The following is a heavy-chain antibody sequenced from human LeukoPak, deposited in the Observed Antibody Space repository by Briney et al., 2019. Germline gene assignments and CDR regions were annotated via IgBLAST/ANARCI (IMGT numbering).Heavy chain of an antibody. V-gene: IGHV3-21*01. D-gene: IGHD2-15*01. CDR3: AREGGYCFGGTCRYFDY. CDR2: SDRSSYI. CDR1: GCIFSGYS. Sequence: GGSLRLSCAASGCIFSGYSMNWVRQAPGKGLEWVSSSDRSSYIYYADSVKGRFTISRDNAKNSLYLQMNSLRAEDTALYYCAREGGYCFGGTCRYFDYWGQGTLVTVSS. J-gene: IGHJ4*02.